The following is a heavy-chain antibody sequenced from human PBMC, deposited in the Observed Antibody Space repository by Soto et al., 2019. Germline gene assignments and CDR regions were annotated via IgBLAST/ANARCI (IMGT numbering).Heavy chain of an antibody. Sequence: GSGPTLVNPTQTLTLTCTFSGFSLSTSGVGVGWIRQPPGKALEWLALIYWNDDKRYSPSLKSRLTITKDTSKNQVVLTMTNMDPVDTATYYCAHRRGAGATLLHWFDPWGQGTLVTASS. V-gene: IGHV2-5*01. D-gene: IGHD1-26*01. J-gene: IGHJ5*02. CDR2: IYWNDDK. CDR1: GFSLSTSGVG. CDR3: AHRRGAGATLLHWFDP.